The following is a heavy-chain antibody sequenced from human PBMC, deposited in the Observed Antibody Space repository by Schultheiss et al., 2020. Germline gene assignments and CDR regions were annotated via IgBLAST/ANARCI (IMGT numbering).Heavy chain of an antibody. CDR2: VSATSEYI. Sequence: GGSLRLSCAASGFTFSTYGMHWVRQAPGKGLEWVSSVSATSEYIHYADSVKGRFTISRDNARNSFYLQMNSLRAEDSAVYYCAKDLMTTWWNWFDPWGQGTRVTVYS. D-gene: IGHD4-17*01. CDR3: AKDLMTTWWNWFDP. CDR1: GFTFSTYG. J-gene: IGHJ5*02. V-gene: IGHV3-21*01.